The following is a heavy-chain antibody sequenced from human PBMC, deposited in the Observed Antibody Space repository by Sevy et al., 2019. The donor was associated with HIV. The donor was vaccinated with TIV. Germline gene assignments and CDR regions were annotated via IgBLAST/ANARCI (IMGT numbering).Heavy chain of an antibody. CDR2: FPFDCGRI. D-gene: IGHD2-8*01. Sequence: GGSLRLSCEASGFTFSKYSMSWVRQAPGKGLEWVSTFPFDCGRINYADSVKGRFTISRDDPKSTLYLQMNSLRAEDTAVYYCAREGCTKPHDYWGQGTLVTVSS. V-gene: IGHV3-23*01. CDR3: AREGCTKPHDY. J-gene: IGHJ4*02. CDR1: GFTFSKYS.